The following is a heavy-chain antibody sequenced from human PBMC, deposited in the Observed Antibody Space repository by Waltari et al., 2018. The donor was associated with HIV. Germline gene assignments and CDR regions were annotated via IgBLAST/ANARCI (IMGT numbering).Heavy chain of an antibody. V-gene: IGHV4-34*01. J-gene: IGHJ4*02. CDR3: ARERRYSSSWYTGYYFDS. Sequence: QVQLQQWGATLLKTSETLSLTCAVYGGSFSTYYWTWIPNHPGKGGREWFGEINRSGNINYNPSPKSRSSISLDISKIQFSLNMISMTGADTAVYYWARERRYSSSWYTGYYFDSWGQGSRVIVSS. CDR1: GGSFSTYY. CDR2: INRSGNI. D-gene: IGHD6-13*01.